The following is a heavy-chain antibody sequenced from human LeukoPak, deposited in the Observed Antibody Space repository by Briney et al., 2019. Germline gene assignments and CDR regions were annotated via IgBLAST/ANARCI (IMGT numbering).Heavy chain of an antibody. CDR1: GASMNSYY. V-gene: IGHV4-59*01. Sequence: PSETLSLTCNVSGASMNSYYWSWIRQPPGKGLEWIGYIYYSGSTNYNPSLKSRVTISADTSKNQFSLKLSSVTAADTAVYYCAREGYCSGGSCHVDYWGQGTLVTVSS. D-gene: IGHD2-15*01. CDR3: AREGYCSGGSCHVDY. J-gene: IGHJ4*02. CDR2: IYYSGST.